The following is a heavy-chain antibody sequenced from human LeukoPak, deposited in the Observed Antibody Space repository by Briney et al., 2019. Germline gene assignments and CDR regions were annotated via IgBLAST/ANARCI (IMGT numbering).Heavy chain of an antibody. J-gene: IGHJ4*02. CDR1: GGSISSDGYY. V-gene: IGHV4-31*03. D-gene: IGHD2-15*01. CDR3: ARATESCSGGSCNSGVHY. CDR2: INYSGST. Sequence: SETLSLTCTVSGGSISSDGYYWSWIRQHPGRGLEWIGYINYSGSTYYNPSLKSRVIISVDTSKNQFSLKLSSVTAADTAVYYCARATESCSGGSCNSGVHYWGQGTLVTVSS.